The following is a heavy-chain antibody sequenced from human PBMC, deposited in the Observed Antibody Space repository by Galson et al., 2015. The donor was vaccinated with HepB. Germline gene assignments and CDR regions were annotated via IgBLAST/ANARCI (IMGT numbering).Heavy chain of an antibody. D-gene: IGHD1-14*01. CDR3: ARRGAGYGTYYYYMDV. CDR2: IYPGDSGT. CDR1: GYSFTSYW. V-gene: IGHV5-51*01. Sequence: QSGAEVKKPGESLKISCKGSGYSFTSYWIDWVRQMPGKGLEWMGIIYPGDSGTRYSPSFQGQVSISVDKSISTAYLQWSSLKASDTAIYYCARRGAGYGTYYYYMDVWGKGTTVTVSS. J-gene: IGHJ6*03.